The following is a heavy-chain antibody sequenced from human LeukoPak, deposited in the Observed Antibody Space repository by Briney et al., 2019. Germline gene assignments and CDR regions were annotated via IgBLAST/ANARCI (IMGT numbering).Heavy chain of an antibody. CDR1: GFTFSSYG. Sequence: GRSLRLSCAASGFTFSSYGMHWVRQAPGKGLEWVAVISYDGSNKYYADSVKGRFTISRDNSKSTLYLQMNSLRAEDTAVYYCAKDELAAAPRGYGMDVWGQGTTVTVSS. CDR2: ISYDGSNK. D-gene: IGHD6-13*01. CDR3: AKDELAAAPRGYGMDV. V-gene: IGHV3-30*18. J-gene: IGHJ6*02.